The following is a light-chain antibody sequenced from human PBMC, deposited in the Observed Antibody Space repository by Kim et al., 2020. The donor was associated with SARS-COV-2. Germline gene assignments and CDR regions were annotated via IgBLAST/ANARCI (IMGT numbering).Light chain of an antibody. J-gene: IGLJ3*02. Sequence: QTVVTQEPSFSVSPGGTVTLTCGLSSGSVSTSYYPSWYQQTTGQAPRTLIYSTNTRSSGVPDRFSGSILGNKAALTITGAQADDESDYYCVLYMGSGIWVFGGGTQLTVL. CDR2: STN. V-gene: IGLV8-61*01. CDR1: SGSVSTSYY. CDR3: VLYMGSGIWV.